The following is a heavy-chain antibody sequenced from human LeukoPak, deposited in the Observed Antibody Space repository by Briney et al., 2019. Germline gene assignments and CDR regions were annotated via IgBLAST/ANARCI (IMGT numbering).Heavy chain of an antibody. CDR1: GFTFSDYY. V-gene: IGHV3-11*04. CDR3: ARSQDIVVVPAAIRYYYYGMDV. CDR2: ISSSGSTI. D-gene: IGHD2-2*02. Sequence: GGSLRLSCAASGFTFSDYYMSWIRQAPGKGLEWVSYISSSGSTIYYADSVKGRFTISRDNAKNSLYLQMNSLRAEDTAVYYCARSQDIVVVPAAIRYYYYGMDVWGQGTTVTVSS. J-gene: IGHJ6*02.